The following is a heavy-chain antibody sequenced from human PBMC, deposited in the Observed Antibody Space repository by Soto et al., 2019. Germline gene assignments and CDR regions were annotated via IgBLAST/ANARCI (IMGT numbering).Heavy chain of an antibody. CDR2: MNPNSGNT. CDR1: GYTFTSYD. D-gene: IGHD6-25*01. J-gene: IGHJ2*01. Sequence: QVQLVQSGAEVKKPGASVKVSCKASGYTFTSYDINWVRQATGQGLEWMGWMNPNSGNTGYAQKFQGRVTMTRNDSISTAYLELSSLRAEDTAAYYCATVPNGGGYCDLWGRGTLVTVSS. V-gene: IGHV1-8*01. CDR3: ATVPNGGGYCDL.